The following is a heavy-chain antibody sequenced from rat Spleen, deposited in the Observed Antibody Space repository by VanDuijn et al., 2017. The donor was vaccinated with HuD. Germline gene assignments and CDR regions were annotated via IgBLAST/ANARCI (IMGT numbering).Heavy chain of an antibody. V-gene: IGHV5-25*01. J-gene: IGHJ4*01. CDR1: GFTFSNYD. Sequence: EVQLVESGGGLVQPGRSMKLSCAASGFTFSNYDMAWVRQAPTKGLEWVASISISGDDTYYRDSVKGRFTISRDDAKSTLYLQMDSLWSEDTATEYCAIYGGFYSGDYFMDVWGQGASVTVSS. CDR3: AIYGGFYSGDYFMDV. D-gene: IGHD1-1*01. CDR2: ISISGDDT.